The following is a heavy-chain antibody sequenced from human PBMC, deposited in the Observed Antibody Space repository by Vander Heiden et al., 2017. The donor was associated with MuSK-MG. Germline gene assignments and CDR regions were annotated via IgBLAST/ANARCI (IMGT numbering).Heavy chain of an antibody. CDR2: ISGRSSNI. Sequence: EVQLVESGGGLAQPGGSLRLPCEASGFSFSLYSITWARQAPVKGLEWISYISGRSSNIYYAESVRGRFTISRDNAKNSVYLQMNSLRAEDTGVYYCARDVADCSSGTCYYIRFDSWGQGTLVTVSS. J-gene: IGHJ5*01. CDR1: GFSFSLYS. D-gene: IGHD2-15*01. V-gene: IGHV3-48*01. CDR3: ARDVADCSSGTCYYIRFDS.